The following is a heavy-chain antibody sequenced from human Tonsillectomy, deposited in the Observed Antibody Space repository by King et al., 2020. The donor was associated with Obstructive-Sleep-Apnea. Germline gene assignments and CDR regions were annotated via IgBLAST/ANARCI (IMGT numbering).Heavy chain of an antibody. CDR3: ARDRRAAGYSGHISPDY. CDR2: INPNSGGT. D-gene: IGHD1-26*01. J-gene: IGHJ4*02. CDR1: GYTFTGYY. V-gene: IGHV1-2*02. Sequence: VQLVQSWAEVKKPGASVKVSCKASGYTFTGYYMHWVLQAPGQGLEWIGLINPNSGGTNYAQKFKGRVTMTRVTSISTAYMGLRRLRSDDTAVYYCARDRRAAGYSGHISPDYWGQGTLVTVSS.